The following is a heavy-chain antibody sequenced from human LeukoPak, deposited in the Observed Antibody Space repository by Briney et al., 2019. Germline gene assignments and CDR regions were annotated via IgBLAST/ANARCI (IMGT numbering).Heavy chain of an antibody. CDR3: AKDPTVTRFDY. CDR1: GFTVSSNY. Sequence: GGSLRLSCAASGFTVSSNYMSWVRQAPGKGLEWVSAISGSGGSTYYADSVKGRFTISRDNSKNTLYPQMNSLRAEDTAVYYCAKDPTVTRFDYWGQGTPVTVSS. D-gene: IGHD4-11*01. CDR2: ISGSGGST. V-gene: IGHV3-23*01. J-gene: IGHJ4*02.